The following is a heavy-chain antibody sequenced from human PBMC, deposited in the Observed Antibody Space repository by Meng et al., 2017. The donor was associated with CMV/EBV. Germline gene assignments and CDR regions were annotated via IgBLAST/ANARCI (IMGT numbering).Heavy chain of an antibody. Sequence: GESLKISCAASGFTFSSFWMHWVRQAPGKGLVWVSRINSDGSSTSYADSVKGRFTISRDNAKNTLYLKMNSLRAEDTAVYYCARDHRSMDVWGQGTTVTASS. CDR3: ARDHRSMDV. V-gene: IGHV3-74*01. J-gene: IGHJ6*02. CDR2: INSDGSST. CDR1: GFTFSSFW.